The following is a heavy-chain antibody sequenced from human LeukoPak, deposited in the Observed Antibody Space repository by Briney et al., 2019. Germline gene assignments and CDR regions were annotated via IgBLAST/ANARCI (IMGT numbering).Heavy chain of an antibody. CDR1: GFTVSSNY. J-gene: IGHJ3*02. D-gene: IGHD4-23*01. V-gene: IGHV3-66*02. Sequence: PGGSLRPSCAASGFTVSSNYMSLVRQAPGKGLEWVSVIYSGGSTYYADSVKGRFTISRDNSKNTLYLQMNSLRAEDTAVYYCARAVDDAFDIWGQGTMVTVSS. CDR3: ARAVDDAFDI. CDR2: IYSGGST.